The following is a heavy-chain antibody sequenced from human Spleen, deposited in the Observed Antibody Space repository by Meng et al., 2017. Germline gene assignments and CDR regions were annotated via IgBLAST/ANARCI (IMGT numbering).Heavy chain of an antibody. CDR2: IIPIFGTA. Sequence: QVQLVQRGGEGKRPGSSVKVSGKASGGTFSRYAISCVRQAPGQGLEWMGGIIPIFGTANYAQKFQGRVTITADESTSTGYMELSSLRSEDTAVYYCARDLEGSWFPWGQGTLVTVSS. CDR3: ARDLEGSWFP. D-gene: IGHD6-13*01. V-gene: IGHV1-69*01. CDR1: GGTFSRYA. J-gene: IGHJ5*02.